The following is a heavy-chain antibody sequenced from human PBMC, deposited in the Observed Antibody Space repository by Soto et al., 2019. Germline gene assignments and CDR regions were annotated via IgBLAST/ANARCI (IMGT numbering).Heavy chain of an antibody. CDR1: GFTFSSYA. V-gene: IGHV3-30-3*01. J-gene: IGHJ5*02. CDR2: ISYDGSNK. D-gene: IGHD2-21*02. Sequence: GGSLRLSCAASGFTFSSYAMHWVRQAPGKGLEWVAVISYDGSNKYYADSVKGRFTISRDNSKNTLYLQMNSLRSEDTAVYYCARGFRGGDADWFDPWGQGTLVTVSS. CDR3: ARGFRGGDADWFDP.